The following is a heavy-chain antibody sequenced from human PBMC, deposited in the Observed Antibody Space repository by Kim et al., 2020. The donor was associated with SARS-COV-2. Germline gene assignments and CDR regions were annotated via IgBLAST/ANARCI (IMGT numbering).Heavy chain of an antibody. V-gene: IGHV3-30*04. CDR2: ISYDGSNK. J-gene: IGHJ4*02. Sequence: GGSLRLSCAASGFTFSSYAMHWVRQAPGKGLEWVAVISYDGSNKYYADSVKGRFTISRDNSKNTLYLQMNSLRAEDTAVYYCARERYDILTGYHPTIDYWGQGTLVTVSS. CDR1: GFTFSSYA. CDR3: ARERYDILTGYHPTIDY. D-gene: IGHD3-9*01.